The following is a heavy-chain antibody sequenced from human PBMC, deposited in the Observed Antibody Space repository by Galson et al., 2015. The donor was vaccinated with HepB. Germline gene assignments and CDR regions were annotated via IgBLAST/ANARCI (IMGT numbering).Heavy chain of an antibody. D-gene: IGHD6-19*01. V-gene: IGHV3-33*06. CDR3: AKEGAYSSGWADY. CDR2: IWYDGSNK. Sequence: SLRLSCAASGFTFSSYGMHWVRQAPGKGLEWVAVIWYDGSNKYYADSVKGRFTISRDNSKNTLYLQMNSLRAEDTAVYYCAKEGAYSSGWADYWGQGTLVTVSS. CDR1: GFTFSSYG. J-gene: IGHJ4*02.